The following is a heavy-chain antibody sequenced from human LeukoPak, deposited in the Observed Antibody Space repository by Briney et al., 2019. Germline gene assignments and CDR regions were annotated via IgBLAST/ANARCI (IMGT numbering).Heavy chain of an antibody. V-gene: IGHV4-39*02. CDR1: GGSISSSSYY. Sequence: SETLSLTCTVSGGSISSSSYYWGWIRQPPGTGLEWIGSIYYSGSTYYNPSLKSRVTISVDTSKNQFSLKLSSVTAADTAVYYCVRDGYDSSGYYELFFDYWGQGTLVTVSS. J-gene: IGHJ4*02. D-gene: IGHD3-22*01. CDR2: IYYSGST. CDR3: VRDGYDSSGYYELFFDY.